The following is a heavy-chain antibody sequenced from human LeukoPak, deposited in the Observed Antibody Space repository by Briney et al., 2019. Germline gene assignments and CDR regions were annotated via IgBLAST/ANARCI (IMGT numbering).Heavy chain of an antibody. CDR3: AKVIAAAGTKWAFDY. CDR1: EFTFDDYA. D-gene: IGHD6-13*01. V-gene: IGHV3-9*01. CDR2: ISWNSGSI. J-gene: IGHJ4*02. Sequence: GRSLRLSCAASEFTFDDYAMHWVRQAPGKGLEWVSGISWNSGSIGYADSVKGRFTISRDNAKNSLYLQMNSLRAEDTALYYCAKVIAAAGTKWAFDYWGQGTLVTVSS.